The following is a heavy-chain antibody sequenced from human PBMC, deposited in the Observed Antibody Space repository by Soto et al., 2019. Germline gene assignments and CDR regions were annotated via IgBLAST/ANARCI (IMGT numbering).Heavy chain of an antibody. V-gene: IGHV4-30-4*01. CDR2: IYYSGST. J-gene: IGHJ4*02. D-gene: IGHD5-18*01. CDR1: GGSISSGDYY. CDR3: ARVGDTAMATDY. Sequence: QVQLQESGPGLVKPSQTLSLTCTVSGGSISSGDYYWSWIRQPPGKGLEWIGYIYYSGSTYYNPSLKSRVTISVDTSKHQFSLKLSSVTAADTAVNYCARVGDTAMATDYWGQGTLVTVSS.